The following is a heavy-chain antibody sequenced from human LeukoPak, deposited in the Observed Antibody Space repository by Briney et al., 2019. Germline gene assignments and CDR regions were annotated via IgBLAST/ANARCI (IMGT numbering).Heavy chain of an antibody. Sequence: SVKVSCKASGGTFSSYAISWVRQAPGQGLEWMGRIIPILGIANYAQKFQGRVTITADKSTSTAYMELSSLRSGDTAVYYCARDGYSYGFYYYYGIDVWGQGTTVTVSS. CDR1: GGTFSSYA. D-gene: IGHD5-18*01. CDR3: ARDGYSYGFYYYYGIDV. J-gene: IGHJ6*02. V-gene: IGHV1-69*04. CDR2: IIPILGIA.